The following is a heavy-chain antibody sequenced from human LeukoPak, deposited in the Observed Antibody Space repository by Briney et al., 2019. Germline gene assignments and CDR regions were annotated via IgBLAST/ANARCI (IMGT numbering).Heavy chain of an antibody. J-gene: IGHJ2*01. CDR2: INHSGST. CDR1: GGSFSGYY. V-gene: IGHV4-34*01. CDR3: VRVRIAVAGNRNWYFDL. D-gene: IGHD6-19*01. Sequence: SETLSLTCAVYGGSFSGYYWSWIRQPPGKGLEWIGEINHSGSTNYNPSLKSRVTISVDTSKNQFSLKLSSVTAADTAVYYCVRVRIAVAGNRNWYFDLWGRGTLVTVSP.